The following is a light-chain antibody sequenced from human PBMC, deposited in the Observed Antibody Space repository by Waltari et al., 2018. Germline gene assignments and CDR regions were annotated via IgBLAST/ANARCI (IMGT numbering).Light chain of an antibody. V-gene: IGLV4-69*01. CDR1: SGHSSNI. Sequence: QLVLTQSPSASASLGASVQLTCTLSSGHSSNIIAWHQQQPEKGPRYLMKVNSDGRHSKGDEIPDRFSGSSSGAERYLTISSLQSEDEADYYCQTGGHGTWVFGGGTKLTVL. CDR2: VNSDGRH. J-gene: IGLJ3*02. CDR3: QTGGHGTWV.